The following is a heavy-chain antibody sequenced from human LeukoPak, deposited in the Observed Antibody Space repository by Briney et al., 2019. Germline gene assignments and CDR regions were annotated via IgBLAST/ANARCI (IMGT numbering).Heavy chain of an antibody. V-gene: IGHV3-23*01. CDR3: AKAPVTSCRGAFCYPFDY. CDR2: MSSSDDGR. Sequence: GGSLRLSCAASGFTFSSYGMSWVRQAPGKGLEWVSAMSSSDDGRYYAASVRGRFTISRDTSRSTLYLQMNSLRAEDAAVYYCAKAPVTSCRGAFCYPFDYWGQGTLVTVSS. D-gene: IGHD2-15*01. J-gene: IGHJ4*02. CDR1: GFTFSSYG.